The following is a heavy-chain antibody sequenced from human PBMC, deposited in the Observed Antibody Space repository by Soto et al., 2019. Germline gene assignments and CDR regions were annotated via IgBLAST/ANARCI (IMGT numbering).Heavy chain of an antibody. V-gene: IGHV1-8*01. J-gene: IGHJ5*02. CDR1: GYTFTSYD. CDR2: MNPNSGNT. Sequence: QVQLVQSGAEVKKPGASVKVSCKASGYTFTSYDINWVRQATGQGLEWMGWMNPNSGNTGYAQKFQGRVTMTRNTSISTAYMELSSXXSEDTAVYYCXXXXXXXXXXPAATQNWFDPWGQGTLVTVSS. D-gene: IGHD2-2*01. CDR3: XXXXXXXXXXPAATQNWFDP.